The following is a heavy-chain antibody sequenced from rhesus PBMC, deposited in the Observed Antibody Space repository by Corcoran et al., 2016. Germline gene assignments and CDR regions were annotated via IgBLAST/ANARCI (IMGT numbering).Heavy chain of an antibody. Sequence: EVQLVESGGGLAKPGGSLRLSCAASGFTFSNYRIYWVRQAPGKGLEWNSAINSYDNNKYYTESVKDRFTISRENAKNTVYLQMDSLRAEDTAVYYCATDRHKALEVWGRGALVTVSS. CDR2: INSYDNNK. CDR3: ATDRHKALEV. J-gene: IGHJ5-2*02. D-gene: IGHD4-11*01. V-gene: IGHV3-28*02. CDR1: GFTFSNYR.